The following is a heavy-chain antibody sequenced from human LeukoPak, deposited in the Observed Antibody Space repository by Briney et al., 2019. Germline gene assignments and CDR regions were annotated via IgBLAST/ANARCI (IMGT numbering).Heavy chain of an antibody. CDR2: TNVGNGNT. D-gene: IGHD3-9*01. J-gene: IGHJ4*02. Sequence: ASVKVSCKASGYTFTSYVMHWVRQAPGQRLEWMGWTNVGNGNTKYSQDFQGRVTITRDTSASTAYMDLSSLRSEDMAVYYCARGGRLRFFDRLTLVNHEGFDYWGQGTLVTVSS. CDR1: GYTFTSYV. CDR3: ARGGRLRFFDRLTLVNHEGFDY. V-gene: IGHV1-3*02.